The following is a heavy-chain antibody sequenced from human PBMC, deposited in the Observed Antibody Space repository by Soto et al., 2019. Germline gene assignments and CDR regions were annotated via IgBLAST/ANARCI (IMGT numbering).Heavy chain of an antibody. Sequence: ASVKVSCKASGYTFTSYGISWVRQAPGQGLEWMGWISAYNGNTNYAQKLQGRVTMTTDTSTSTAYMELRSLRSDDTAVYYCARTNYDFWSGSGVGMDVWGQGPTVTVSS. J-gene: IGHJ6*02. V-gene: IGHV1-18*01. CDR1: GYTFTSYG. D-gene: IGHD3-3*01. CDR3: ARTNYDFWSGSGVGMDV. CDR2: ISAYNGNT.